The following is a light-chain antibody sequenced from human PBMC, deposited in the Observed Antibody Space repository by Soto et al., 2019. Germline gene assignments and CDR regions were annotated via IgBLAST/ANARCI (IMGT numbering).Light chain of an antibody. CDR3: QKYNSAPWT. CDR1: QSVSSSY. J-gene: IGKJ1*01. V-gene: IGKV3-20*01. CDR2: GAS. Sequence: EIVLTQSPGTLSLSPGERATLSCRASQSVSSSYLGWYQQKPGQAPRLLIYGASSRATGIPDRFSGSGSGTDFTLTISSLQPEDVATYYCQKYNSAPWTFGQGTKVEIK.